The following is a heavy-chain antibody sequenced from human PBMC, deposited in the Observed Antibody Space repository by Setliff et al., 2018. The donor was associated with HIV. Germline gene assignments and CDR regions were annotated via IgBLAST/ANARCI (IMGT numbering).Heavy chain of an antibody. Sequence: SETLSLTCDVSGGSISSNSWWTWVRQPPGKGLEWIGQIYHGGNTRYNPSLKSRLTMSIDKSKNQVSLNLMSVTAADTAVYYCARMAPDGTGGYYFDAWGQGTLVTVSS. V-gene: IGHV4-4*02. D-gene: IGHD3-16*01. CDR1: GGSISSNSW. CDR2: IYHGGNT. J-gene: IGHJ4*02. CDR3: ARMAPDGTGGYYFDA.